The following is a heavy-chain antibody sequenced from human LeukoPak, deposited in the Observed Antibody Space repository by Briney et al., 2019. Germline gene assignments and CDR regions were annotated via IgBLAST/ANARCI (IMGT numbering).Heavy chain of an antibody. D-gene: IGHD4-17*01. V-gene: IGHV1-18*04. Sequence: ASVRVSCHGSGYPFTSYAITWVRQAPGQGLEWMGWISPYNGNTHYAEKLRDRVTMTTDTTTSTAYMELRSLRSEDTPVYYCAVKTYGDYVKYYYGMDVWGQGTTVTVSS. CDR2: ISPYNGNT. CDR3: AVKTYGDYVKYYYGMDV. CDR1: GYPFTSYA. J-gene: IGHJ6*02.